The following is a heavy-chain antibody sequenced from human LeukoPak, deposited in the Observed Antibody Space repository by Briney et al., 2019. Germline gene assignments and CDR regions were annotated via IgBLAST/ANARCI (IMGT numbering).Heavy chain of an antibody. CDR1: GFTESRLE. D-gene: IGHD4-17*01. CDR3: VRGDDGDFTLCAA. Sequence: GGSLTLLCSPSGFTESRLEKRAPPQAPGKGLEWVSVIYSGGSTYYADSVKGRFTISRDNPKNPLSLQMKSLRAEDTAVYYWVRGDDGDFTLCAAWGEGTLVTVSS. CDR2: IYSGGST. J-gene: IGHJ5*02. V-gene: IGHV3-53*01.